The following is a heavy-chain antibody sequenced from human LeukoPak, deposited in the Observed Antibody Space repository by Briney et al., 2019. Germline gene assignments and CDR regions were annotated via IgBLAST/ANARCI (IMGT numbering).Heavy chain of an antibody. D-gene: IGHD2-2*01. J-gene: IGHJ6*03. Sequence: SSVKVSCKASGGTFSSYAISWVRQAPGQGLGWMGGIIPIFGTANYAQKFQGRVTITTDESTSTAYMELSSLRSEDTAVYYCARDDHLSSTSPYYYYMDVWGKGTTVTVSS. CDR2: IIPIFGTA. CDR3: ARDDHLSSTSPYYYYMDV. CDR1: GGTFSSYA. V-gene: IGHV1-69*05.